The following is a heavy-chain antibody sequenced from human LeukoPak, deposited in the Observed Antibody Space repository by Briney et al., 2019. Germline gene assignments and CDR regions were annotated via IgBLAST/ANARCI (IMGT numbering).Heavy chain of an antibody. CDR1: GGTFSSYA. CDR3: ARDRPYCSGGSCYSSGPLSFDP. CDR2: IIPILGIA. V-gene: IGHV1-69*04. Sequence: ASVKVSCKASGGTFSSYAISWVRQAPGQGLEWMGRIIPILGIANYAQKFQGRATITADKSTSTAYMELSSLRSEDTAVYYCARDRPYCSGGSCYSSGPLSFDPWGQGTLVTVSS. D-gene: IGHD2-15*01. J-gene: IGHJ5*02.